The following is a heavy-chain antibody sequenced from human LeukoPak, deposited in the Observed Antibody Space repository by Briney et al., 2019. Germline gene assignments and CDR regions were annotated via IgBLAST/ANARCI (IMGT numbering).Heavy chain of an antibody. Sequence: SETLSLTCNVSGGSISSYYWSWIRQPPGKGLEWIGYIYYSGSTKYNPSLKSRVTISVDTSKNQFSLKLSSVTAADTAVYYCVRHWGSGSPYFDYWGQGTLVTVSS. CDR1: GGSISSYY. D-gene: IGHD3-10*01. J-gene: IGHJ4*02. CDR3: VRHWGSGSPYFDY. CDR2: IYYSGST. V-gene: IGHV4-59*08.